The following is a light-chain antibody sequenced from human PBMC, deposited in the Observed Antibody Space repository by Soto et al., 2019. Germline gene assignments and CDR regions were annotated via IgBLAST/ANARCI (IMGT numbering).Light chain of an antibody. J-gene: IGLJ2*01. CDR2: RSD. CDR1: SSNIGSNH. Sequence: QSVLTQPPSTSGTPGQRVTISCSGSSSNIGSNHVYWYQQFPGMAPKLLMYRSDQRPTGVPDRFSGSKSGTSASLAISGLRSDDEADYYCSARDDSLSGVVFGGETKVTVL. V-gene: IGLV1-47*01. CDR3: SARDDSLSGVV.